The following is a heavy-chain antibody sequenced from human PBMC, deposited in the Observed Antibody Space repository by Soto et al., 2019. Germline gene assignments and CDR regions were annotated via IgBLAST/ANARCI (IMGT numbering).Heavy chain of an antibody. CDR1: GFTFTSSA. Sequence: SVKVSCKASGFTFTSSAVQWVRQARGQRLEWIGWIVVGSGNTNYAQKFQERVTITRDMSTSTAYLQMSSLRSEDTAVYYCAADGGVSTDYYYGMDVWGKGTTVTVSS. V-gene: IGHV1-58*01. CDR2: IVVGSGNT. CDR3: AADGGVSTDYYYGMDV. D-gene: IGHD2-15*01. J-gene: IGHJ6*04.